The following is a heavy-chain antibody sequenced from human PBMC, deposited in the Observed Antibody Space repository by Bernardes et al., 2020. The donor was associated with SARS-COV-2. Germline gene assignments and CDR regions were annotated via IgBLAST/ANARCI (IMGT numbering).Heavy chain of an antibody. CDR2: INPHGSST. Sequence: AGPLSLSCASPGFTFGSAWFHWGRQATGKGLLWVSRINPHGSSTNNAASVKGRFTISRDNAKNMLFLQIRGLRAEDTAMYYCARDLGYCTNGVCSPWGQGTLVTVSS. J-gene: IGHJ5*02. CDR3: ARDLGYCTNGVCSP. CDR1: GFTFGSAW. D-gene: IGHD2-8*01. V-gene: IGHV3-74*01.